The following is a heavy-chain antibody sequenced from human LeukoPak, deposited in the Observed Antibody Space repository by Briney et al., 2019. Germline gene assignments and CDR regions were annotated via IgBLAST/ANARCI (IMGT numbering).Heavy chain of an antibody. V-gene: IGHV1-3*01. CDR2: INAGNGNT. Sequence: GASVKVSCKASGYTFTSYAMHWVRQAPGQRLEWMGWINAGNGNTKYSQKFQGRVTITRDTSASTAYMELSSLRSEDTAVYYCARGEGEWEHNLDYWGREPWSPSPQ. D-gene: IGHD1-26*01. CDR1: GYTFTSYA. J-gene: IGHJ4*02. CDR3: ARGEGEWEHNLDY.